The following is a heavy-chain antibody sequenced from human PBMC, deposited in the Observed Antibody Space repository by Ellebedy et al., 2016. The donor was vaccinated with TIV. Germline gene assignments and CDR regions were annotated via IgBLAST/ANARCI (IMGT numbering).Heavy chain of an antibody. Sequence: SETLSLTXTVSGGSISSGGYYWSWIRQHPGKGLEWIGYIYYSGSTYYNPSLKSRVTISVDTSKNQFSLKLSSVTAADTAVYYCARGSRVFGYYYYYMDVWGKGTTVTVSS. CDR2: IYYSGST. D-gene: IGHD3-3*01. V-gene: IGHV4-31*03. J-gene: IGHJ6*03. CDR1: GGSISSGGYY. CDR3: ARGSRVFGYYYYYMDV.